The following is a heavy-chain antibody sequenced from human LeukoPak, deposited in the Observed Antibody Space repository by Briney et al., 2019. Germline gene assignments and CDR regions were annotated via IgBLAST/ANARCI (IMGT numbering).Heavy chain of an antibody. D-gene: IGHD3-10*01. J-gene: IGHJ4*02. Sequence: GRSLRLSCAASGFTFSSYSMHWVRQAPGKGLEWLSVIAYDGISKYFADSVKGRFTISRDNSENTLYLQLNSLRVEDTAVYSCARDRFWSRDYKSGGPLHYFDYWGLGTLVTVSS. CDR1: GFTFSSYS. CDR2: IAYDGISK. CDR3: ARDRFWSRDYKSGGPLHYFDY. V-gene: IGHV3-30-3*01.